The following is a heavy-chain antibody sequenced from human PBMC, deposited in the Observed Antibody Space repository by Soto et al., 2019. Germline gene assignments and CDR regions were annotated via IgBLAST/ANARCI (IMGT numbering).Heavy chain of an antibody. CDR3: ARLQFYDFWSGSDPMDV. CDR1: GGSVSSGSYQ. D-gene: IGHD3-3*01. CDR2: VNFSGST. Sequence: QVQLQESGPGLVKPSETLSLTCTVSGGSVSSGSYQWSWIRQSPGKGLEWIGYVNFSGSTKYNPSLTSRVTISVDTAKNQFSLKLTSVTAADTALYFCARLQFYDFWSGSDPMDVWGQGTTVTVSS. V-gene: IGHV4-61*01. J-gene: IGHJ6*02.